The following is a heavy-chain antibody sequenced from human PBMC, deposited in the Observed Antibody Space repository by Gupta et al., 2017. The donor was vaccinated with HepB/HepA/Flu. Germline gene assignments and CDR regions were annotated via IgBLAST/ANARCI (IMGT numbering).Heavy chain of an antibody. D-gene: IGHD6-19*01. CDR3: ARVTVAGIGDY. J-gene: IGHJ4*02. CDR1: GYTFTSYA. CDR2: INAGNGNT. V-gene: IGHV1-3*01. Sequence: QVQLVQSGAEVKKPGASVKVSCKASGYTFTSYAMHWVRQAPGQRLEWMGWINAGNGNTKYAQKFQGRVTITRDTSASTAYMELSSLRSEDTAVYYCARVTVAGIGDYWGQGTLVTVSS.